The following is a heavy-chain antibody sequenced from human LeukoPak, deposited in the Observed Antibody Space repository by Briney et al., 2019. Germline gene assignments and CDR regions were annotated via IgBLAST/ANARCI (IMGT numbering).Heavy chain of an antibody. CDR1: GFTFSSYA. D-gene: IGHD3-10*01. CDR2: ISYDGSNK. CDR3: AKGVRVDY. Sequence: PGESLRLSCAASGFTFSSYAMHWVRQAPGKGLEWVAVISYDGSNKYYADSVKGRFTISRDNSKNTLYLQMNSLRAEDTAVYYCAKGVRVDYWGQGTLVTVSS. J-gene: IGHJ4*02. V-gene: IGHV3-30-3*01.